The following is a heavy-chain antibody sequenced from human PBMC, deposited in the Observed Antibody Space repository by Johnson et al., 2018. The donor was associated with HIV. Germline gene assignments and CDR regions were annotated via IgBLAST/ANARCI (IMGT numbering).Heavy chain of an antibody. CDR1: GFTFSSYD. J-gene: IGHJ3*02. Sequence: EVQLVESGGGLVQPGGSLRLSCAASGFTFSSYDMHWVRQATGKGLEWVSGINWNSGSMDYVDSVKGRFTISRDNAKSSLFLRMSGLRAGDTALYYCAKDIGYSSGLGNTAFDMWGLGTMVTVSS. D-gene: IGHD6-19*01. V-gene: IGHV3-9*01. CDR2: INWNSGSM. CDR3: AKDIGYSSGLGNTAFDM.